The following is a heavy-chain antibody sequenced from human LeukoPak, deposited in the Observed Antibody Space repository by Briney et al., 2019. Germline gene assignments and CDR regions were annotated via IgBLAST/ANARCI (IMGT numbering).Heavy chain of an antibody. CDR3: ARDTYSYGFRDNYNWFDP. CDR1: GGSFSGYY. D-gene: IGHD5-18*01. V-gene: IGHV4-34*01. CDR2: INHSGST. Sequence: SETLSLTCAVYGGSFSGYYWSWIRQPPGKGLEWIGGINHSGSTNYNPSLKSRVTISVDTSKNQFSLKLSSVTAADTAVYYCARDTYSYGFRDNYNWFDPWGQGTLVTVSS. J-gene: IGHJ5*02.